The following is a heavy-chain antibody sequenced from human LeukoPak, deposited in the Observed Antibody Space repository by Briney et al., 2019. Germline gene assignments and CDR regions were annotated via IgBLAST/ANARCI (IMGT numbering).Heavy chain of an antibody. J-gene: IGHJ4*02. CDR2: IRYDGSDT. CDR1: GFTFSSYG. CDR3: AEENMVRGVIDY. Sequence: PGGSLRLSCAASGFTFSSYGMQWVRQAPGKGLEWVAFIRYDGSDTYYTDSVKGRFTSFRDNCKNTLYLQMNSLRAEDTAVYYCAEENMVRGVIDYWGQGTLVTVSS. D-gene: IGHD3-10*01. V-gene: IGHV3-30*02.